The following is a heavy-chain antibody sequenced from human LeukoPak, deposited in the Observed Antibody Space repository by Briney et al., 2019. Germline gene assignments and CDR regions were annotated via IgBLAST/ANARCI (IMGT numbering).Heavy chain of an antibody. V-gene: IGHV4-34*01. CDR2: INHSGST. J-gene: IGHJ6*04. CDR3: ARGGRFAPIVVVVAATQLMDV. Sequence: KPSETLSLTCAVYGGSFSAYYWSWIRQPPGKGLWWIGEINHSGSTNYNPSLKSRVTMSVDTSKNQFSLKLNSVTAADTAVYYCARGGRFAPIVVVVAATQLMDVWGKGTTVTVSS. D-gene: IGHD2-15*01. CDR1: GGSFSAYY.